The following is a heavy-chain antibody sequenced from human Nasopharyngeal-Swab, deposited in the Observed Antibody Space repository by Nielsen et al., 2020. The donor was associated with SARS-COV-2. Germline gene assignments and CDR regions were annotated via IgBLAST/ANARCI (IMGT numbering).Heavy chain of an antibody. CDR1: GFRFGSYG. V-gene: IGHV3-33*01. J-gene: IGHJ4*02. CDR2: IWYDGGNK. D-gene: IGHD1-26*01. Sequence: GESLKISCATSGFRFGSYGMHWVRQAPDKGLEWVAVIWYDGGNKYYADSVKGRFTVSRDDSKSTLYLQMNSLRAEDTAVYYCARVSRGPSGSYYSLNFDYWGQGTLVTVSS. CDR3: ARVSRGPSGSYYSLNFDY.